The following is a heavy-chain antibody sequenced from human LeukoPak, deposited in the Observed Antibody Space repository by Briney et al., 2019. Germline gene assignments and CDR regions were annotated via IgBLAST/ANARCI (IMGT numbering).Heavy chain of an antibody. CDR3: ARGENNYGYYYFDY. CDR2: ISRSSNYI. V-gene: IGHV3-21*01. CDR1: GFTFSSYS. Sequence: GGSLRLSCAASGFTFSSYSMNWVRQAPGKGLEGVSSISRSSNYIYYADSVKGRFTISRDNAKNSLYLQIYSLRAEDTSVYYCARGENNYGYYYFDYWGQGTLVTVSS. D-gene: IGHD5-24*01. J-gene: IGHJ4*02.